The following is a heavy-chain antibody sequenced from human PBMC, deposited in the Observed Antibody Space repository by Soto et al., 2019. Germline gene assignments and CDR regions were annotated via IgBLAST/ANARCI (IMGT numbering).Heavy chain of an antibody. J-gene: IGHJ4*02. D-gene: IGHD3-3*01. CDR2: IYYSGST. CDR1: GGSISSSSYY. Sequence: QLQLQESGPGLVKPSETLSLTCTVSGGSISSSSYYWGWIRQPPGKGLEWIGSIYYSGSTYYNPSLKSRVTISVDTSKYQFSLKLSSVTAADTAVYYCASEEIRSLEWLLFFDYWGQGTLVTVSS. CDR3: ASEEIRSLEWLLFFDY. V-gene: IGHV4-39*01.